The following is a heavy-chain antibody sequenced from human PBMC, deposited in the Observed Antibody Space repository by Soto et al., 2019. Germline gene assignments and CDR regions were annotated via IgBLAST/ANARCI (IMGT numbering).Heavy chain of an antibody. CDR3: ARKAVTMIA. J-gene: IGHJ5*02. CDR1: GYTFACYV. V-gene: IGHV1-18*04. D-gene: IGHD3-22*01. CDR2: ISAYNGNT. Sequence: GAPAKLSCEACGYTFACYVSSWVRQAPGQGLEWMGWISAYNGNTNYAQKLQGRVTMTTDTSTSTAYMELRSLRSDDTAVYYCARKAVTMIAWGQGTLVTVSS.